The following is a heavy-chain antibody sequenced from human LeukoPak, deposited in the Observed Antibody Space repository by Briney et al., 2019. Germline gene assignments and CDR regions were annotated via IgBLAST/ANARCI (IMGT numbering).Heavy chain of an antibody. CDR3: ARVETSNYYYGMDV. V-gene: IGHV4-59*01. Sequence: SETLSLTCAVYGGSFSGYYWSWIRQPPGKGLEWIGYIYSSGSTNYNPSLKSRVTISVDTSKNQFSLKLSSVTATDTAVYYCARVETSNYYYGMDVWGQGTTVTVSS. CDR1: GGSFSGYY. CDR2: IYSSGST. J-gene: IGHJ6*02.